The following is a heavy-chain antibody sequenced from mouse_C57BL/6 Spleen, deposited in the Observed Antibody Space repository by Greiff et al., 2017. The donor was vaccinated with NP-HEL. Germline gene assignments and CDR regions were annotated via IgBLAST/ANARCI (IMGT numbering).Heavy chain of an antibody. CDR3: ARSDGSDY. D-gene: IGHD1-1*02. Sequence: VQLQQSGADLAKPGASVKLSCKASGYTFTSYWMHWAKQRPGQGREWIGYINPSSGYTKYNQKFKDKAKLTADKSSSTAYMQLSSLTYEDSAVYYCARSDGSDYWGQGTTLTVSS. CDR2: INPSSGYT. V-gene: IGHV1-7*01. CDR1: GYTFTSYW. J-gene: IGHJ2*01.